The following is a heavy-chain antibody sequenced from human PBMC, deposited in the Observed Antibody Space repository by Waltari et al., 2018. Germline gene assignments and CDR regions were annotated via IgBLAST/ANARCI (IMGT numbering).Heavy chain of an antibody. J-gene: IGHJ2*01. Sequence: QVQLQQWGAGLLKPSETLSLTCAVYGGSFSGYYWSWIRQPPGKGLEWIGEINHSGSTNYNPSLKSRVTISVDTSKNQFSLKLSSVTAADTAVYYCARPHYYGSGSYPELWGRGTLVTVSS. CDR2: INHSGST. D-gene: IGHD3-10*01. CDR3: ARPHYYGSGSYPEL. V-gene: IGHV4-34*01. CDR1: GGSFSGYY.